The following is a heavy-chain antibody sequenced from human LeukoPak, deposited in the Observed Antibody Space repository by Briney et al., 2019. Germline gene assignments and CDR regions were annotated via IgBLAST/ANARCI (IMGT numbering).Heavy chain of an antibody. CDR2: IYYSGST. CDR1: GGSISSYY. CDR3: ARRTYYYDSSGSGRGEYFDY. V-gene: IGHV4-59*05. J-gene: IGHJ4*02. D-gene: IGHD3-22*01. Sequence: PSETLSLTCTVSGGSISSYYWSWIRQPPGKGLEWIGSIYYSGSTYYNPSLKSRVTISVDTSKNQFSLKLSSVTAADTAVYYCARRTYYYDSSGSGRGEYFDYWGQGTLVTVSS.